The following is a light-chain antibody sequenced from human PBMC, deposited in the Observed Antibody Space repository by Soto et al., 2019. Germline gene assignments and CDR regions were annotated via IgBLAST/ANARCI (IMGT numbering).Light chain of an antibody. V-gene: IGKV3-11*01. Sequence: EIVLTQSPVTLSLSPGEGATLSCKASQSISIDLAWYQQKHGQVPRLLIYDASSRATGIPGRFTGSGSGTDFPITISSLEPEDFAVYYCQQRGNWPRTWAFGQGTKVEV. J-gene: IGKJ1*01. CDR2: DAS. CDR1: QSISID. CDR3: QQRGNWPRTWA.